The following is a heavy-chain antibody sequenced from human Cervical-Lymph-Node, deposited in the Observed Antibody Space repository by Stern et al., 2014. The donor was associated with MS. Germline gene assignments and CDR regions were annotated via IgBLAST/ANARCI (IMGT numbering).Heavy chain of an antibody. CDR3: ARTDDYYYTMDV. CDR2: MNPNSVNT. CDR1: GYTFTSND. Sequence: VQLVESGAEVKKPGASVKVSCKASGYTFTSNDINWVRQATGQGLEWMGWMNPNSVNTGYAQKFQGRVTMTRNTSISTAYIELSSLRSEDTAVYYCARTDDYYYTMDVWGQGTTVTVSS. J-gene: IGHJ6*02. V-gene: IGHV1-8*02.